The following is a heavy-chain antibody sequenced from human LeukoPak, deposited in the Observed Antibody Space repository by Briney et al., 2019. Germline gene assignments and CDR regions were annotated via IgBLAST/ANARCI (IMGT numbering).Heavy chain of an antibody. V-gene: IGHV4-30-2*01. J-gene: IGHJ6*02. D-gene: IGHD1-26*01. Sequence: SETLSLTCAVSGGSISSGGYSWSWIRQPPGKGLEWIGYIYRSGSTYYNPSLKSRVTISVDRSKNQFSLKLTSVTAADTALYYCARHSYNYYGLDVWGQGTTITVSS. CDR3: ARHSYNYYGLDV. CDR2: IYRSGST. CDR1: GGSISSGGYS.